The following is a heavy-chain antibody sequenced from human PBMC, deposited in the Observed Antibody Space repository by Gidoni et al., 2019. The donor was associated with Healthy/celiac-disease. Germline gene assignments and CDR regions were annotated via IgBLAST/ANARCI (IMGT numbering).Heavy chain of an antibody. CDR1: GGSISSSSYY. Sequence: QLQLQESGPGLVKPSETLSLTCTVSGGSISSSSYYWGWLRQPPGKGLEWIGSIYYSGSTYYNPSLKSRVTISVDTSKNQFSLKLSSVTAADTAVYYCARGLWWYPYWGQGTLVTVSS. CDR3: ARGLWWYPY. J-gene: IGHJ4*02. V-gene: IGHV4-39*01. CDR2: IYYSGST. D-gene: IGHD2-21*01.